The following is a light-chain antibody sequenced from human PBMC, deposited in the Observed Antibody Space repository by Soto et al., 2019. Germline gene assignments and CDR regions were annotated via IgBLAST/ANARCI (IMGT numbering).Light chain of an antibody. CDR2: GAS. J-gene: IGKJ1*01. CDR1: QSLSRSH. CDR3: HQYGSSPWT. Sequence: ESVLTQSPGTLSLSPGERATLSCRASQSLSRSHLAWYQHKPGQAPRVLIYGASNRTTGIPDRFSGSASGTDFTLTVSRLEPEDFVVYYCHQYGSSPWTFGQGTKVEIK. V-gene: IGKV3-20*01.